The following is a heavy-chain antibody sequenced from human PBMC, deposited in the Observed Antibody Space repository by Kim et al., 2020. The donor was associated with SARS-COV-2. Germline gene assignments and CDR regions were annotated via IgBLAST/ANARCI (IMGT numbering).Heavy chain of an antibody. CDR1: GFNFAGYD. CDR2: ISVAGNM. D-gene: IGHD1-1*01. V-gene: IGHV3-23*01. J-gene: IGHJ4*02. CDR3: VPDPNCTFY. Sequence: GGSLRLSCAASGFNFAGYDMSWVRQTPGQGLEWVSTISVAGNMAYAKSVKGRFPISRDNSRQTLCQQMTRLTVDDTAIYYCVPDPNCTFYWGRGTLVTVS.